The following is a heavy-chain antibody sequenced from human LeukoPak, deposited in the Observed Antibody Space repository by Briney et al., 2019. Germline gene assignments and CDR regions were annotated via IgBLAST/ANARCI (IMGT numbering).Heavy chain of an antibody. J-gene: IGHJ5*02. CDR2: ISGSGGST. Sequence: GGSLRLSCAASGFTFSSYAMSWVRQAPGKGLEWVSAISGSGGSTYYADSVKGRFTISRDNSKNTLYLQMNSLRAEDTAVYYCAKETPYIVVVPAAHNWLDPWGQGTLVTVSS. V-gene: IGHV3-23*01. CDR1: GFTFSSYA. D-gene: IGHD2-2*01. CDR3: AKETPYIVVVPAAHNWLDP.